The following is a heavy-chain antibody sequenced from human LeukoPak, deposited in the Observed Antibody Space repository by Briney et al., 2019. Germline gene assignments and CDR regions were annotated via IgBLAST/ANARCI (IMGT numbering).Heavy chain of an antibody. Sequence: GGSLRLSCAASGFTFSSYAMHWVRQAPGKGLEWVAVISYDGSNKYYADSVKGRFTISRDNSKNTLYLQMNSLRAEDTAVYYCARPGSGFYWGQGTLVTVSS. D-gene: IGHD3-22*01. CDR2: ISYDGSNK. J-gene: IGHJ4*02. CDR1: GFTFSSYA. V-gene: IGHV3-30-3*01. CDR3: ARPGSGFY.